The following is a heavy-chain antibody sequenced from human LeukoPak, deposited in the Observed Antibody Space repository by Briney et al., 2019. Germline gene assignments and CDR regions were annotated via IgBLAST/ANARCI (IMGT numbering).Heavy chain of an antibody. CDR1: GGSISSGDYY. D-gene: IGHD6-6*01. J-gene: IGHJ5*02. CDR3: ARQEYSSPGWFDP. CDR2: IYYSGST. Sequence: SETLSLTCTVSGGSISSGDYYWSWIRQPPGKGLEWIGYIYYSGSTYYNPSLKSRVTMSVDTSKNQFSLKLSSVTAADTAVYYCARQEYSSPGWFDPWGQGTLVTVST. V-gene: IGHV4-30-4*08.